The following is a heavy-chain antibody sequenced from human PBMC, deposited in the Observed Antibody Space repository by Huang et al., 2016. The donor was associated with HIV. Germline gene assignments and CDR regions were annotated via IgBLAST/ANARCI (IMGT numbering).Heavy chain of an antibody. J-gene: IGHJ4*02. CDR1: GFTFSSYA. Sequence: VQLLESGGSLVQPGGSRRLSCAASGFTFSSYAMRWVRQAPGKGLEWVSTIRGRGVSTYHADSVKGRFTTSRDNSENMLYLQMHTLRAEDTAVYYCAKGEFVGESYFDQWGQGTLVTVSS. CDR2: IRGRGVST. CDR3: AKGEFVGESYFDQ. D-gene: IGHD3-10*01. V-gene: IGHV3-23*01.